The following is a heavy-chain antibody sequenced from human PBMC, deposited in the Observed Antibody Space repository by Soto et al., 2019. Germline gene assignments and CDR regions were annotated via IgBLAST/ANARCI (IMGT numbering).Heavy chain of an antibody. D-gene: IGHD6-19*01. Sequence: QVQLQESGPGLVKPSGTLSLTCAVSGASISSSNWWSWVRQPPGKGLEWIGETYHSGSINFNPSLKSRVTISVDTSNNQFSLILTSVTAADTAVYFCARTSGRMTLDYWGQGTLVTVFS. CDR2: TYHSGSI. V-gene: IGHV4-4*02. J-gene: IGHJ4*02. CDR1: GASISSSNW. CDR3: ARTSGRMTLDY.